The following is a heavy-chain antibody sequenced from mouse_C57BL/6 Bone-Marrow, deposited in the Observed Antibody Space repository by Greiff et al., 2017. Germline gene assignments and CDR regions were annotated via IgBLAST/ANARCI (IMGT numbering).Heavy chain of an antibody. Sequence: VQLQQSGAELVRPGTSVKMSCKASGYTFTNYWIGWAKQRPGHGLEWIGDIYPGGGYTNYHEKFKGKATLTADKSSSTAYMQFSSLTSEDSAIYYCARVDWDVGFAYWGQGTLVTVSA. J-gene: IGHJ3*01. D-gene: IGHD4-1*01. CDR3: ARVDWDVGFAY. CDR2: IYPGGGYT. CDR1: GYTFTNYW. V-gene: IGHV1-63*01.